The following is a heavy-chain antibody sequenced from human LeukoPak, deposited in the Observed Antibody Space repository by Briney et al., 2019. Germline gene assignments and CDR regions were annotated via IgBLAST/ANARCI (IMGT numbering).Heavy chain of an antibody. D-gene: IGHD6-25*01. J-gene: IGHJ6*02. CDR2: INHSGGT. CDR1: GGSFSGYY. Sequence: SETLSLTCAVYGGSFSGYYWSWIRQPPGKGLEWIGEINHSGGTNYNPSLKSRVTISVDTSKNQFSLKLSSVTAADTAVYYCARERYYYYGMDVWGQGTTVTVSS. V-gene: IGHV4-34*01. CDR3: ARERYYYYGMDV.